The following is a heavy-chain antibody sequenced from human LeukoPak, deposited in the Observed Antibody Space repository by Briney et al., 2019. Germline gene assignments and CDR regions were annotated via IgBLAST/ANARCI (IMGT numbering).Heavy chain of an antibody. D-gene: IGHD3-22*01. J-gene: IGHJ4*02. CDR3: ARSYYDSSGYYDY. V-gene: IGHV4-39*01. CDR2: IYYSGSN. Sequence: SETLSLTYTVSGGSTSSSSYYWGWIRRPPVKGLEGHGSIYYSGSNYYNPSLKSRVTISVDTSKNQFSLKLSSVTAADTAVYYCARSYYDSSGYYDYWGQGTLVTVSS. CDR1: GGSTSSSSYY.